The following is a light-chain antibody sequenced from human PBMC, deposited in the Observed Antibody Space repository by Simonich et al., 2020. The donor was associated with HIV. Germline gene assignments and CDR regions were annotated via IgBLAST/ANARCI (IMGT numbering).Light chain of an antibody. J-gene: IGKJ4*01. CDR2: DAS. CDR1: QDIANS. V-gene: IGKV1-33*01. CDR3: QQYHNVPLT. Sequence: DIQMTHPPSSLSASLGARVTITCQASQDIANSLNWYQQKPGKAPKLLIFDASNLETGVPSRFSGSASGTDFTFAISSLQPEDIATYFCQQYHNVPLTFAGGTKVEIK.